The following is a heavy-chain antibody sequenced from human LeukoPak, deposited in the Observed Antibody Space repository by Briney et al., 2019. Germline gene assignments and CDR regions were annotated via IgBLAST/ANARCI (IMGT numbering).Heavy chain of an antibody. Sequence: RSETLSLTCTVSVGSISSHYWGWSREPAGKGLEWIGYVYDSGATNYNTSLKSRVTISIYTSKNRFSLTLSSASAADTGVYYGARGTSLDFYMDVWGKGTTVTVSS. V-gene: IGHV4-59*11. D-gene: IGHD3-3*02. CDR2: VYDSGAT. J-gene: IGHJ6*03. CDR1: VGSISSHY. CDR3: ARGTSLDFYMDV.